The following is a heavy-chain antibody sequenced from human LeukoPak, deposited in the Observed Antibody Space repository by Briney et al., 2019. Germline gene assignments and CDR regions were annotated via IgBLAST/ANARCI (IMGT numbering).Heavy chain of an antibody. CDR1: GYTFTSYG. D-gene: IGHD1-26*01. V-gene: IGHV1-18*01. CDR2: ISAYNGNT. J-gene: IGHJ5*02. Sequence: ASVTVSCKASGYTFTSYGISWVRQAPGQGLEWMGWISAYNGNTNYAQKLQGRVTMTTDTSTSTAYMELRSLRADDTAVYYCARDRWEPKNWFDPWGQGALVTVSS. CDR3: ARDRWEPKNWFDP.